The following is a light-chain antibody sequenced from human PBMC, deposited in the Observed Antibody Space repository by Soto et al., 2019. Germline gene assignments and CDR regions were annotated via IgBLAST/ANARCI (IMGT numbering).Light chain of an antibody. V-gene: IGLV1-51*01. J-gene: IGLJ1*01. CDR3: GSWDSSLSAYV. CDR1: SPNIGGNS. Sequence: QSVLTQPPSVSAAPGQKATISCSGSSPNIGGNSVSWYQQLPGTAPKLLIYDDNKRPSGIPVRFSGSKSGTSATLGISGFQTGDEADYYCGSWDSSLSAYVFGTGTKVTVL. CDR2: DDN.